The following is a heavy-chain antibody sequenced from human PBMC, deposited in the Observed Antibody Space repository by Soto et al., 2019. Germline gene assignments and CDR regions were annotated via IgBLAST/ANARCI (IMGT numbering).Heavy chain of an antibody. D-gene: IGHD2-8*01. CDR1: GYTFTSYG. CDR2: INAYNGNT. CDR3: GRSSSMLGAGWSDS. V-gene: IGHV1-18*04. Sequence: RASVKVSCKASGYTFTSYGVSWVRQAPGQGLEWMGWINAYNGNTHYAQKLQGRITVTTDTSTNTAYMELRSLRSDDTAVYYCGRSSSMLGAGWSDSWGRGTLVTVSS. J-gene: IGHJ5*01.